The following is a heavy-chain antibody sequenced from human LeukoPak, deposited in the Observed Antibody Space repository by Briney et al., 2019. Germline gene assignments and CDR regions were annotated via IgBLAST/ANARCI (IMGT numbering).Heavy chain of an antibody. CDR1: GGSFSGYY. Sequence: SETLSLTCAVYGGSFSGYYWSWIRQPPGKGLEWIGEINHSGSTNYNPSLKSRVTISVDTSKNQFSLKLSSVTAADMAVYYCARGYPLRFLEWLPMRRGFDYWGQGTLVNVSS. V-gene: IGHV4-34*01. CDR2: INHSGST. J-gene: IGHJ4*02. D-gene: IGHD3-3*01. CDR3: ARGYPLRFLEWLPMRRGFDY.